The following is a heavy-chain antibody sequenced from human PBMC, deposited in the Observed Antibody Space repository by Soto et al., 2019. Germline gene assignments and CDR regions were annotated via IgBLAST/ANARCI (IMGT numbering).Heavy chain of an antibody. V-gene: IGHV1-3*01. CDR2: INAGNGNT. CDR3: ARARVLYYYDSSGTSPVAY. Sequence: ASVKVSCKASGYTFTSYAMHWVRQAPGQRLEWMGWINAGNGNTKYSQKFQGRVTITRDTSASTAYMELSSLRSEDTAVYHCARARVLYYYDSSGTSPVAYWGQGPLGTVSS. J-gene: IGHJ4*02. D-gene: IGHD3-22*01. CDR1: GYTFTSYA.